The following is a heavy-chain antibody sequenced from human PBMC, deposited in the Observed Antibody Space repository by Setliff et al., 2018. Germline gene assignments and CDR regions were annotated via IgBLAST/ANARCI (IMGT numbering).Heavy chain of an antibody. CDR3: ARALGFDPVYHYYMDV. CDR2: AYHSGST. Sequence: TLSLTCTVSGGSINSGGYYRTWIRQHPGKGLEWIGCAYHSGSTYYNPSLKSRVAISVDTSKNQLSLKLSSVTAADTAVYYCARALGFDPVYHYYMDVWGKGTTVTVSS. J-gene: IGHJ6*03. CDR1: GGSINSGGYY. D-gene: IGHD3-9*01. V-gene: IGHV4-31*03.